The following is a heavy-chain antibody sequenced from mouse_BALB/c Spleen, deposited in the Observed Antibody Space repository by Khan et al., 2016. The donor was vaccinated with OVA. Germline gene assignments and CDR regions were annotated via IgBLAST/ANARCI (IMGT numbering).Heavy chain of an antibody. D-gene: IGHD2-14*01. V-gene: IGHV1-7*01. CDR2: INSSTGST. Sequence: QVQLKQSGAELAKPGASVKMSCKASGYTFTSYWMHWVKQRPGQGLEWIGYINSSTGSTEYNPKFKDKATLTTDKSSSTAYMQLSSLTSEDSAVDDCAASILCYYRMDYWGQGTAVTVSS. CDR1: GYTFTSYW. CDR3: AASILCYYRMDY. J-gene: IGHJ4*01.